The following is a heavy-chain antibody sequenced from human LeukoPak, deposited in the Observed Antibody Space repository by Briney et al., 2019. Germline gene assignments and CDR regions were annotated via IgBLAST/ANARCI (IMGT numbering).Heavy chain of an antibody. CDR3: AKPRALRLVPYYFDY. D-gene: IGHD3-9*01. Sequence: GGSLRLSCAASGFTFSSYAMSWVRQAPGKGLEWVSAISGSGGSTYYADSVKGRFTISRDNSKNTLYLQMNSLRAEDTAVYYCAKPRALRLVPYYFDYWGQGTLVTVSS. J-gene: IGHJ4*02. CDR1: GFTFSSYA. V-gene: IGHV3-23*01. CDR2: ISGSGGST.